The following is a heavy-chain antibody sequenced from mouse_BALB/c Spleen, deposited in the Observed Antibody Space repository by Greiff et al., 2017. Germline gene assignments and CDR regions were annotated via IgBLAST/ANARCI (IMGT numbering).Heavy chain of an antibody. V-gene: IGHV14-3*02. CDR2: IDPANGNT. J-gene: IGHJ2*01. CDR3: ARDDYGEKYFDD. CDR1: GFNIKDTY. D-gene: IGHD2-4*01. Sequence: VQLKESGAELVKPGASVKLSCTASGFNIKDTYMHWVKQRPEQGLEWIGRIDPANGNTKYDPKFQGKATITADTSSNTAYLQLSSLTSEDTAVYYCARDDYGEKYFDDWGQGTTLTVSS.